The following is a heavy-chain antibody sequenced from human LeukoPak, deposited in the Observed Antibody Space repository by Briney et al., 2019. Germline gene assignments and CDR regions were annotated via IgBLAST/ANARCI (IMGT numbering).Heavy chain of an antibody. CDR1: GFTFSGYE. V-gene: IGHV3-48*03. D-gene: IGHD2-21*02. J-gene: IGHJ4*02. Sequence: GGSLRLSCEASGFTFSGYEMNWVRQAPGKGLEWISYICGRGVTTFSADSVKGRFTISRDDAKNLLYLQMNSLRAEDTAVYYCAVYCSGGCYSGLVWGQGTLVTVSS. CDR2: ICGRGVTT. CDR3: AVYCSGGCYSGLV.